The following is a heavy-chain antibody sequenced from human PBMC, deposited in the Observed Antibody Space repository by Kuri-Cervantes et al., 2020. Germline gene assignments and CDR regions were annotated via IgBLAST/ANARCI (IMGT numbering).Heavy chain of an antibody. CDR2: ISGSGGST. Sequence: ETLSLTCAASGFTCSSYAMSWVRQAPGKGLEWVSAISGSGGSTYYADSVKGRFTISRDNSKNTLYLQMNSLRAEDTAVYYCAKDSFLFNSGSYYGTGGKDVWGQGTTVTVSS. CDR3: AKDSFLFNSGSYYGTGGKDV. V-gene: IGHV3-23*01. D-gene: IGHD1-26*01. J-gene: IGHJ6*02. CDR1: GFTCSSYA.